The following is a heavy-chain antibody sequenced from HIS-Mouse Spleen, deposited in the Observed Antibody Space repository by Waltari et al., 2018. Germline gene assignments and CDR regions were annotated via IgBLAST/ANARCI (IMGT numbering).Heavy chain of an antibody. CDR1: GGSISSSSYY. D-gene: IGHD6-13*01. J-gene: IGHJ2*01. V-gene: IGHV4-39*07. CDR3: AREIPYSSSWYDWYFDL. Sequence: QLQLQESGPGLVKPSETLSLTCTVSGGSISSSSYYWGWIRQPPGKGLGWIGSIYYSGGTHEHPSLKSRVTISVDTSKNQFSLKLSSVTAADTAVYYCAREIPYSSSWYDWYFDLWGRGTLVTVSS. CDR2: IYYSGGT.